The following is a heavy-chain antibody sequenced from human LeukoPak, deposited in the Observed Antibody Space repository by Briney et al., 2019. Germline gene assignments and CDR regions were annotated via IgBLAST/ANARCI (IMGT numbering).Heavy chain of an antibody. J-gene: IGHJ4*02. D-gene: IGHD6-19*01. Sequence: GGSLRLSCAASGFTFSSYGMHWVRQAPGKGLEWVAVIWYDGSNKYYADSVKGRFTISRDNSKNTLYLQMNSLRAEDTAVYYCARDRSSGWYYFDYWGQGTLVTVSS. CDR2: IWYDGSNK. V-gene: IGHV3-33*01. CDR1: GFTFSSYG. CDR3: ARDRSSGWYYFDY.